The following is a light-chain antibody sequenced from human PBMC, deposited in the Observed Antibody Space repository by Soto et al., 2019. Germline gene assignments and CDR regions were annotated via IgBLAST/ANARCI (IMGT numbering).Light chain of an antibody. CDR1: QSITAS. V-gene: IGKV1-39*01. J-gene: IGKJ2*01. CDR2: DAS. Sequence: DIQMTQSPSSLSASVGDRVTITGRASQSITASMRSFRQKPGRAPKLLISDASTLQSGVPSRFSGSGFGTDFTLTISSLQPEDFAAYYCLQTYTVPRTFGQGTNLDIK. CDR3: LQTYTVPRT.